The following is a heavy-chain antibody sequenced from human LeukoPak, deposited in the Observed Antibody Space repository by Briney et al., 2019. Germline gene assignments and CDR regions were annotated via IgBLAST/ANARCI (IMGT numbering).Heavy chain of an antibody. V-gene: IGHV3-66*03. CDR3: ARNAVEKYSYGYYPDY. CDR2: IHTSGDT. Sequence: GGSLRLSCAASGLTGSHNYVSWVRQAPGKGLEWVSAIHTSGDTCYADSVKGRSTISRDTSKNTLYLQMNSLRAEDTAVYYCARNAVEKYSYGYYPDYWGQGTLVTVSS. J-gene: IGHJ4*02. CDR1: GLTGSHNY. D-gene: IGHD5-18*01.